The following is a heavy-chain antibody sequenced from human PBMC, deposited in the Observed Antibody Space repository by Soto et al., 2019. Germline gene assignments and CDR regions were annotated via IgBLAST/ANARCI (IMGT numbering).Heavy chain of an antibody. CDR2: ISRSGDST. Sequence: ESGGDLVQPGGSLRLSCEASGFSLTSHAMSWVRQAPGMGLEWVSAISRSGDSTYYGASVKGRFIVSRDNSKNILYLQMKKLRVEDTAVYYCARDTPRHDFWSGYSDSWGQGTLVAVSS. D-gene: IGHD3-3*01. V-gene: IGHV3-23*01. CDR3: ARDTPRHDFWSGYSDS. J-gene: IGHJ4*02. CDR1: GFSLTSHA.